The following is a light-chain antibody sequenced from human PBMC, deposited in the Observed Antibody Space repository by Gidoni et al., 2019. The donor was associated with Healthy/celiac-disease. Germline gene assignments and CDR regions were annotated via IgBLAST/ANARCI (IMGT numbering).Light chain of an antibody. CDR3: QQYNNWPPNRT. V-gene: IGKV3-15*01. CDR2: GAS. Sequence: DIVMTHSPATLSVSPGERATLSCRSSQSVSSNLAWYQQKPGQAPRHLIYGASTRATGIPARFSGSGSGTEFTLTISSLQSEDFAVYYCQQYNNWPPNRTFXXXTKVEIK. CDR1: QSVSSN. J-gene: IGKJ1*01.